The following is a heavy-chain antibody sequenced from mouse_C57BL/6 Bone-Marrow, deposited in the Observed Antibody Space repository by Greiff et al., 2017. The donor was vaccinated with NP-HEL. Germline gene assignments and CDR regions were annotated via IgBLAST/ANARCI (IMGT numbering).Heavy chain of an antibody. D-gene: IGHD2-1*01. Sequence: QLQQPGAELVRPGSSVKLSCKASGYTFTSYWMDWVKQRPGQGLEWIGNIYPSDSETHYNQKFKDKATLTVDKSSSTAYMQLSSLTSEDSAVYYCARSLYSFAYWGQGTLVTVSA. CDR1: GYTFTSYW. V-gene: IGHV1-61*01. CDR3: ARSLYSFAY. J-gene: IGHJ3*01. CDR2: IYPSDSET.